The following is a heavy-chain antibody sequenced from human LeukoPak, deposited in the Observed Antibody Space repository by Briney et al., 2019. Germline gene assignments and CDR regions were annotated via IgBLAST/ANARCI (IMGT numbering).Heavy chain of an antibody. V-gene: IGHV3-11*04. CDR1: GLTISDYY. J-gene: IGHJ4*02. CDR2: IDRSGSAI. CDR3: ARAYYDSTGLDY. D-gene: IGHD3-9*01. Sequence: GGSLRLSCAASGLTISDYYMRWIRQAPGKGLEWVSYIDRSGSAIYYADSVKGRFTISRDNAKNSLFLQMNSLRAEDTAVYYCARAYYDSTGLDYWGRGTLATVSS.